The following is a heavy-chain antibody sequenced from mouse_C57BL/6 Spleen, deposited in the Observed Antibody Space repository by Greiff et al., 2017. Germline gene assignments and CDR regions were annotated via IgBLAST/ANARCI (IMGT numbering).Heavy chain of an antibody. V-gene: IGHV1-59*01. Sequence: QVQLQQPGAELVRPGTSVKLSCKASGYTFTSYWMHWVKQRPGQGLEWIGVIDPSDSYTNYNQKFKGKATLTVDTSSSTAYMQLSSLTAEDSAVYYCARYYGSSRDYAMDYWGQGTSVTVSS. CDR1: GYTFTSYW. D-gene: IGHD1-1*01. CDR3: ARYYGSSRDYAMDY. J-gene: IGHJ4*01. CDR2: IDPSDSYT.